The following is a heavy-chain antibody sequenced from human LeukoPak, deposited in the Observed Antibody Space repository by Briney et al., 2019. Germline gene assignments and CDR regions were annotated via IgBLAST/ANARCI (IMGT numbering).Heavy chain of an antibody. CDR2: FDPEDGET. V-gene: IGHV1-24*01. CDR1: GYTLTELS. CDR3: ARSFTYYYDSSGYYSLDY. Sequence: ASVKVSCKVSGYTLTELSMHWVRQAPGKGLEWMGGFDPEDGETIYAQKFQGRVTMTEDTSTDTAYMELSSLRSEDTAVYYCARSFTYYYDSSGYYSLDYWGQGTLVTVSS. J-gene: IGHJ4*02. D-gene: IGHD3-22*01.